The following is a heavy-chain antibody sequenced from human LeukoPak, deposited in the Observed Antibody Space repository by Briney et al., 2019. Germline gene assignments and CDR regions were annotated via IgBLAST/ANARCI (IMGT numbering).Heavy chain of an antibody. J-gene: IGHJ2*01. V-gene: IGHV1-69*13. D-gene: IGHD3/OR15-3a*01. CDR2: IIAIFGTA. CDR3: ASWTTHGPEGYWYFDL. Sequence: ASVKVSCRASGGTFSSYAISWVRQAPGQGREWMGGIIAIFGTANYAQKFQGRVTITADESTSTDYMELSSLRSEDAAVYYCASWTTHGPEGYWYFDLWGRGTLVTVSS. CDR1: GGTFSSYA.